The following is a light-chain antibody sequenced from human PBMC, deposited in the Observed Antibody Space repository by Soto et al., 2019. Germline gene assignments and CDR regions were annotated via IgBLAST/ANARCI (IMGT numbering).Light chain of an antibody. J-gene: IGKJ1*01. CDR1: QTVNTF. V-gene: IGKV1-39*01. Sequence: DIQMTQSPSSLSASVGDRVTITCRATQTVNTFLNWYQKKPGESPKVLIYGASNLQSEVPSRFTGGGSGTDCTLTINSLQPEDSATYYCQQTFSLPRTFGQGTKVEI. CDR2: GAS. CDR3: QQTFSLPRT.